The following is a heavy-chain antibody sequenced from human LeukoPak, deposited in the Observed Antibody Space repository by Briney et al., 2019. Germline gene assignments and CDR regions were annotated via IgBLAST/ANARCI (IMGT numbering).Heavy chain of an antibody. CDR1: GYTVTNYY. Sequence: ASVKVSCKAPGYTVTNYYMHWVRQAPGQGLEWMGIIDPSGGSTSYAQKFQGRVTMTRDTSTSTVYMELSSLRSEDTAVYCCARDNTSTGPFDYWGQGTLVTVSS. D-gene: IGHD1-1*01. CDR3: ARDNTSTGPFDY. V-gene: IGHV1-46*01. CDR2: IDPSGGST. J-gene: IGHJ4*02.